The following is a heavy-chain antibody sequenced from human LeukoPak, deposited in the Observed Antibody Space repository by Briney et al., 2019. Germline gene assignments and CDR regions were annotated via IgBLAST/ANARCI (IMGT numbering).Heavy chain of an antibody. D-gene: IGHD2-15*01. Sequence: GGSLRLSCAASGFTFSSYAMSWVRQAPGKGLEWVSAISGSGGSTYYADSVKGRFTISRDNSKNTLYLQMNSLRAEDTAVYYCAKDVRVVVVAAQGAFDIWGQGTMVTVSS. J-gene: IGHJ3*02. CDR2: ISGSGGST. V-gene: IGHV3-23*01. CDR1: GFTFSSYA. CDR3: AKDVRVVVVAAQGAFDI.